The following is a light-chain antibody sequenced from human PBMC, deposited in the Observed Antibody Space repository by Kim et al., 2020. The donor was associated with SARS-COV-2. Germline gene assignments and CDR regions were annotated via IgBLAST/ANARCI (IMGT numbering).Light chain of an antibody. Sequence: YELTQPPSVSVSPGQTARITCSGDALPKQYAYWYQQKPGQAPVLVIYKDSERPSGIPERFSGSSSGTTVTLTISGVQAEDEADYYCQSADSSGWVFGGGTKLTVL. CDR2: KDS. CDR1: ALPKQY. V-gene: IGLV3-25*03. CDR3: QSADSSGWV. J-gene: IGLJ3*02.